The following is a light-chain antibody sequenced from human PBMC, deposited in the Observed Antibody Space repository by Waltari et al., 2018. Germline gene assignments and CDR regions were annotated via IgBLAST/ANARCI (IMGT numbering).Light chain of an antibody. CDR3: MQTLQTPWT. J-gene: IGKJ1*01. Sequence: DIVMTQSPVILLVIPGEAASIPCRSSQSILHSSGYYFLSWYVQKPGQSPQFLIYLAANRASGVPDRISGSGSGTEFTLKITRVEAEDVGVYYCMQTLQTPWTFGQGTKVDIK. CDR2: LAA. V-gene: IGKV2-28*01. CDR1: QSILHSSGYYF.